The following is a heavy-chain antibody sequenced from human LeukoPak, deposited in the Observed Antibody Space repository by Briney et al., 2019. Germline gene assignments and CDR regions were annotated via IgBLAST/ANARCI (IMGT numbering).Heavy chain of an antibody. CDR3: ARHRPKYYFDY. V-gene: IGHV4-39*01. CDR2: IYYSGST. J-gene: IGHJ4*02. Sequence: PSETLSLTCTVSGGSISSSSYYWGWIRQPPGKGLEWIGSIYYSGSTYYNPSLKSRVTISVDTSKNQFSLKLGSVTAADTAVYYCARHRPKYYFDYWGQGTLVTVSS. CDR1: GGSISSSSYY.